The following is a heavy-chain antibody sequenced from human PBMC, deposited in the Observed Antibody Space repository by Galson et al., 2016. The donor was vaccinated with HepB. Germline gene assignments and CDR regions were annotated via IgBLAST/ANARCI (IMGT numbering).Heavy chain of an antibody. D-gene: IGHD3-10*01. V-gene: IGHV3-23*01. J-gene: IGHJ6*02. CDR2: IGGSAGST. Sequence: SLRLSCAASGFSFSSYAMSWVRQAPGKGLEWVSGIGGSAGSTYYADSVKGRFTISRDNSKNTLYVQMHSLRAEDTAVYYCAKDRATDDYFYYAMDVWGQGTTVTVSS. CDR3: AKDRATDDYFYYAMDV. CDR1: GFSFSSYA.